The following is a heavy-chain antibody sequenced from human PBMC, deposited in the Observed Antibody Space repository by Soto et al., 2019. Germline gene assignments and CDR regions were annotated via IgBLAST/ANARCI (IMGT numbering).Heavy chain of an antibody. Sequence: SETLSLTCTVSGVSVSYYYWNWIRQPPGKGLEWIGHIHSTGGTNYNPSLKSRVTISVDTSKNQFSLKLTSVTAADTAVYYCARAVSAPNWFDPWGQGTLVTVSS. D-gene: IGHD2-2*01. J-gene: IGHJ5*02. CDR3: ARAVSAPNWFDP. CDR1: GVSVSYYY. CDR2: IHSTGGT. V-gene: IGHV4-59*02.